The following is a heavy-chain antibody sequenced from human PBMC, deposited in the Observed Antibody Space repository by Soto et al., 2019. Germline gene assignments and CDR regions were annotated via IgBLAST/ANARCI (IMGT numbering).Heavy chain of an antibody. CDR3: ARVSGSQSYYYYGMDV. CDR1: GFTFSSYS. CDR2: ISSSSSSYI. V-gene: IGHV3-21*01. Sequence: GGSLRLSCAASGFTFSSYSMNWVRQAPGKGLEWVSSISSSSSSYIYYADSVKGRFTISRDNAKNSLYLQMNSLRAEDTAVYYCARVSGSQSYYYYGMDVWGQGTTVTVSS. J-gene: IGHJ6*02. D-gene: IGHD1-26*01.